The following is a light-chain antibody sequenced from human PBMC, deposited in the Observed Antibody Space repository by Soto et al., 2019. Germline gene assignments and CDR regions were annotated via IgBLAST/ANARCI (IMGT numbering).Light chain of an antibody. CDR3: QQSYRTPHA. Sequence: DIQMTQSPSTLSASVGDRVTITCRASQNINIWLAWYQQKPGKTPKLLIFDASSLESGVPQRLSGSAPGTEFTLPISSLQTDDFSTYYRQQSYRTPHAVGQVTKV. CDR1: QNINIW. J-gene: IGKJ1*01. CDR2: DAS. V-gene: IGKV1-5*01.